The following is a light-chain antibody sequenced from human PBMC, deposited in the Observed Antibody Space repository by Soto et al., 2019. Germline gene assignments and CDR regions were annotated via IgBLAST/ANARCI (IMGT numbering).Light chain of an antibody. J-gene: IGLJ2*01. CDR2: ELS. CDR3: GSHAGSNNFVV. CDR1: SSDIGGYNY. V-gene: IGLV2-8*01. Sequence: QSVLTQPPSASGSPGQSVTISCTGTSSDIGGYNYVSWYQQHPGKAPKLMIYELSKRPSGVPDRFSGSKSGNTASLTVSGLQAEDEADYYWGSHAGSNNFVVFGGGTKLTVL.